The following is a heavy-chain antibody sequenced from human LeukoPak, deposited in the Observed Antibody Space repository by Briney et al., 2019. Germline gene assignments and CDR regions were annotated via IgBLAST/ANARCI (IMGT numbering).Heavy chain of an antibody. CDR2: ISSSSSYI. V-gene: IGHV3-21*01. Sequence: GGSLRLSCAASGFTFSSYSMNWVRQAPGKGLEWVSSISSSSSYIYYADSVKGRFTISRDNSKNTLYLQMNSLRAEDTAVYYCARLYSSSGDYWGQGTLVTVSS. J-gene: IGHJ4*02. CDR3: ARLYSSSGDY. D-gene: IGHD6-6*01. CDR1: GFTFSSYS.